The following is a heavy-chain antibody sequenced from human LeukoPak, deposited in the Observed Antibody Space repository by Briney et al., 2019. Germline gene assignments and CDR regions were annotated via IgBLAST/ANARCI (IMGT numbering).Heavy chain of an antibody. D-gene: IGHD3-22*01. CDR2: ISFDGTDA. CDR3: ARVTYYYDSSGSPWIYYYYYMDV. J-gene: IGHJ6*03. CDR1: GFTFSSYA. V-gene: IGHV3-30*04. Sequence: PGTSLRLSCAASGFTFSSYAIHWVRQAPGKGLEWVAVISFDGTDAFYADSVKGRFTISRDNSKNTLYLQMNSLRADDTAVYYCARVTYYYDSSGSPWIYYYYYMDVWGKGTTVTISS.